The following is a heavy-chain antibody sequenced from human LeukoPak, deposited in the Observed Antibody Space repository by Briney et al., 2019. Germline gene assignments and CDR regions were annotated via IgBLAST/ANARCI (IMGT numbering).Heavy chain of an antibody. J-gene: IGHJ4*02. Sequence: PGGSLRLSCAASGFTFSTYVLHWVRQAPGKGLEWVAVISHDGSEKYYADSVKGRFTISRDNSKNTVFLQMDSLRAEDMAVYYCVAEVTAGSSDYWGQGTLVTVSS. CDR2: ISHDGSEK. CDR3: VAEVTAGSSDY. D-gene: IGHD6-13*01. CDR1: GFTFSTYV. V-gene: IGHV3-30*03.